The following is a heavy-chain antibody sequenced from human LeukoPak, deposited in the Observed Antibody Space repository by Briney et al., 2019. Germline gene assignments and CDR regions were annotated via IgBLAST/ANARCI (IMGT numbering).Heavy chain of an antibody. CDR1: GFTFGDHA. Sequence: GGSLRLSCRAYGFTFGDHAMSWVRQAPGKGLEWVGFIRSKAYGGTTEYAASVKGRFTISRDDSISVAYLHMNSLITDDTASYYCSRGPIQLWIHNGMDAWGQGTLVTVSS. V-gene: IGHV3-49*04. D-gene: IGHD5-18*01. CDR2: IRSKAYGGTT. J-gene: IGHJ6*02. CDR3: SRGPIQLWIHNGMDA.